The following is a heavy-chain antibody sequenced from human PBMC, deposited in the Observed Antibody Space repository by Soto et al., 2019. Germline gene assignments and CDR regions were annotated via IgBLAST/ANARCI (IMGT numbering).Heavy chain of an antibody. CDR3: TKVGGTSLPPIPVDY. CDR2: ISDSGDNT. V-gene: IGHV3-23*01. Sequence: EVQLLESGGGLVQPGGSLRLSCAAYGFTFSSYAMNWVRQAPGKGLEWVSTISDSGDNTYYADSVKGRFTISRDNSKNTLYLQMNSLRAEDTALYYCTKVGGTSLPPIPVDYWGQGTQVTVSS. CDR1: GFTFSSYA. J-gene: IGHJ4*02. D-gene: IGHD2-2*02.